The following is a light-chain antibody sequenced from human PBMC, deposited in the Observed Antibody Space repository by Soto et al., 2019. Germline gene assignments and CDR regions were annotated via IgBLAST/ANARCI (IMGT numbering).Light chain of an antibody. Sequence: VIWMTQSPSLLSASTGDRVTISCRMSQAINSNLAWYQQKPGKAPVLLIYGASTLPSGVPSRFSGSGSGTDFTLTISYLQSEDFATYYCQQYYSFPLTFGGGTKVEIK. CDR3: QQYYSFPLT. CDR2: GAS. CDR1: QAINSN. J-gene: IGKJ4*01. V-gene: IGKV1D-8*01.